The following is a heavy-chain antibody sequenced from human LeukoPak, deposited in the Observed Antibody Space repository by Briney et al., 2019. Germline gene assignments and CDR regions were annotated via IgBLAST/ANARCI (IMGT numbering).Heavy chain of an antibody. V-gene: IGHV4-34*01. Sequence: SETLSLTCAVYGGSFSGYYWSWIRQPPGKGLEWIGEINHSGSTNYNPSLKSRVTISVDTSKNQFSLKLSSVTAADTAVYYCAGRGLRRNYYDSSGYHWGQGTLVTVSS. CDR1: GGSFSGYY. CDR3: AGRGLRRNYYDSSGYH. D-gene: IGHD3-22*01. CDR2: INHSGST. J-gene: IGHJ4*02.